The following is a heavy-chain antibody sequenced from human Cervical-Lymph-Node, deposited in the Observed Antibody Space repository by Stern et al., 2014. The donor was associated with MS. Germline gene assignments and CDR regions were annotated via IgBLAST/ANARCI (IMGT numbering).Heavy chain of an antibody. J-gene: IGHJ4*02. CDR1: GYSFTSYW. D-gene: IGHD4-17*01. V-gene: IGHV5-51*03. CDR3: ARPKDYGDFKN. CDR2: IFPGDSDP. Sequence: EVQLVQSGAEVKKAGESLKISCQGSGYSFTSYWIGWVRQMPGKGLEWMGSIFPGDSDPRYSPSFQGQVTISAYKSNRTAYLQWSSLKASDTAMYYCARPKDYGDFKNWGQGTLVTVSS.